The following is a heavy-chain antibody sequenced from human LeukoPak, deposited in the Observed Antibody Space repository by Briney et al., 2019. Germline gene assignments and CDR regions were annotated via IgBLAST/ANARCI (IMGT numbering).Heavy chain of an antibody. J-gene: IGHJ6*02. CDR1: GDSVSSNSAA. V-gene: IGHV6-1*01. Sequence: SQTLSLTCAISGDSVSSNSAAWNWIRQSPSRGLEWLGRTYYRSKWYNDYAVSVKSRITINPDTSKNQFSLQLNSVTPEDTAVYYCAREAGVNYDILTGPTAHYYGMDVWGQGTTVTVSS. D-gene: IGHD3-9*01. CDR3: AREAGVNYDILTGPTAHYYGMDV. CDR2: TYYRSKWYN.